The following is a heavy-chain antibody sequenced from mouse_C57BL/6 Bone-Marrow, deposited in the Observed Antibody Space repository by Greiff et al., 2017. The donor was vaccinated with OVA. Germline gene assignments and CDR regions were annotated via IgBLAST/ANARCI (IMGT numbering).Heavy chain of an antibody. Sequence: EVKLQESGGGLVQPGGSLSLSCAASGFTFTDYYMSWVRQPPGKALEWLGFIRNKANGYTTEYSASVKGRFTISRDNSQSILYLQMNALRAEDSATYYCASPLDSAGFAYWGQGTLVTVSA. CDR3: ASPLDSAGFAY. V-gene: IGHV7-3*01. CDR2: IRNKANGYTT. CDR1: GFTFTDYY. J-gene: IGHJ3*01. D-gene: IGHD3-2*02.